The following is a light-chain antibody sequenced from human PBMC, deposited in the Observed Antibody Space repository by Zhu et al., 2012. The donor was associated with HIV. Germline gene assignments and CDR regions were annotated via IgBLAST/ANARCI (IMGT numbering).Light chain of an antibody. CDR1: QNVYKF. CDR2: EAS. Sequence: DIQMTQSPSTLSASVGDRVXITCRASQNVYKFLAWYQQKPERAPKLLIYEASRLETGVPSRFSGSGSGTEFTLTISSLQPDDFATYSCQQYYTPSYNFGQGTKLQIK. J-gene: IGKJ2*01. V-gene: IGKV1-5*03. CDR3: QQYYTPSYN.